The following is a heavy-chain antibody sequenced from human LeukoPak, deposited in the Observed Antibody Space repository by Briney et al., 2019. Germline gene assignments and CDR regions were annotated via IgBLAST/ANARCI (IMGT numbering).Heavy chain of an antibody. J-gene: IGHJ4*02. Sequence: ASVKVSCKASGGTFSGYAFSWVRQAPGQGLEWMGGIIPIVGTTNYAQMFQGRVTITADESTSTAYMELSSLRSEDTAVYYCARGGYYYDSSGYSHLPDYWGQGTLVTVSA. V-gene: IGHV1-69*13. CDR2: IIPIVGTT. D-gene: IGHD3-22*01. CDR1: GGTFSGYA. CDR3: ARGGYYYDSSGYSHLPDY.